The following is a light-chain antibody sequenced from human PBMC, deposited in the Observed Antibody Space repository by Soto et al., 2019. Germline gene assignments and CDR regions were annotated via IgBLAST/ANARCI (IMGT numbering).Light chain of an antibody. V-gene: IGKV3-20*01. CDR2: GAS. J-gene: IGKJ2*01. CDR3: HQYGGSPWYT. CDR1: QIISSSY. Sequence: EIVLTQSPGTLSLAVGERATLSCRTSQIISSSYLAWYQQRPGQAPKLLIYGASRRATGVPDRISGSESGTDFTLTISRVEPEDFAVYYCHQYGGSPWYTFGQGTRLEV.